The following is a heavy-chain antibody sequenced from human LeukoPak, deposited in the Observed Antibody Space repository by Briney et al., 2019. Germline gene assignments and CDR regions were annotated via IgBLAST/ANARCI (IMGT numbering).Heavy chain of an antibody. CDR2: ISSSSTHI. D-gene: IGHD2-15*01. J-gene: IGHJ4*02. Sequence: GGSLRLSCAASGFTFSSYSMHWVRQAPGKGLEWVSSISSSSTHIYYADSVKGRFTIFRDNAKSSLYLQMNSLRAEDTAVYYCARDAYCSGGRCYPPYNIDSWGQGTLVTVSS. CDR1: GFTFSSYS. CDR3: ARDAYCSGGRCYPPYNIDS. V-gene: IGHV3-21*01.